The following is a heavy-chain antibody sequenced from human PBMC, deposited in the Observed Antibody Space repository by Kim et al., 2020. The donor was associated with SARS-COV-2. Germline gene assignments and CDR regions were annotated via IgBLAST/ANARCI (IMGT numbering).Heavy chain of an antibody. CDR3: AREEGIAARYFAY. Sequence: YAQKFQGRVTITAAESTSTAYMELSSLRSEDTAVYYCAREEGIAARYFAYWGQGTLVTVSS. V-gene: IGHV1-69*01. D-gene: IGHD6-6*01. J-gene: IGHJ4*02.